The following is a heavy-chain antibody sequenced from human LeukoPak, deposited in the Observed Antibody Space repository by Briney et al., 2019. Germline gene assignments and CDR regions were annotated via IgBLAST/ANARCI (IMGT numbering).Heavy chain of an antibody. Sequence: ASVKVSCKASGYTFTSYGISWVRQAPGQGLEWMGWISAYNGNTNYAQKLQGRVNMTTDTSTSTAYMELRSLRSDDTAVYYCARDRPPSDYYDSSGPDYWGQGTLVTVSS. CDR2: ISAYNGNT. J-gene: IGHJ4*02. D-gene: IGHD3-22*01. V-gene: IGHV1-18*01. CDR3: ARDRPPSDYYDSSGPDY. CDR1: GYTFTSYG.